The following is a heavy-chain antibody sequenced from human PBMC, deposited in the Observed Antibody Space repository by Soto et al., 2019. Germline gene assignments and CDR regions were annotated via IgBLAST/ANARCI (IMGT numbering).Heavy chain of an antibody. CDR3: ARAGGHLAVAGFDY. CDR1: GGSISSYY. CDR2: IYYSGST. Sequence: QVQLQESGPGLVKPSETLSLTCTVSGGSISSYYWSWIRQPPGKGLEWIGYIYYSGSTNYNPSLRRLVTRSVDASKNQFALKLSSVTAADTAVYYWARAGGHLAVAGFDYWGQGTLVTVSS. J-gene: IGHJ4*02. V-gene: IGHV4-59*01. D-gene: IGHD6-19*01.